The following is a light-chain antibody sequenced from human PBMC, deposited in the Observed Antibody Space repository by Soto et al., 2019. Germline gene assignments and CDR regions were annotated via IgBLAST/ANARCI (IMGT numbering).Light chain of an antibody. J-gene: IGLJ2*01. CDR1: SSGVGGYKV. V-gene: IGLV2-23*03. CDR3: CSYAGTNDFVT. CDR2: EGS. Sequence: QSALSQPASVSGSPGQSITISCTGTSSGVGGYKVVSWYQQHPGKAPKLIIYEGSERPSGVSNRFSGSKSGNTASLTISGLQAEDEADYYCCSYAGTNDFVTFGGGTKLTVL.